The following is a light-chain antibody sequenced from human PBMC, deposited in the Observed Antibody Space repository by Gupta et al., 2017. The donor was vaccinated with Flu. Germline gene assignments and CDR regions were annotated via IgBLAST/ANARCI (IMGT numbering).Light chain of an antibody. Sequence: SSCRSSQSLVNTNGHSYLNWYLQKPGQSPQLIIYLASTRTSGVPARFEASGSGTDFTLKINTVEAEDVGVYYCMQALETPFTFGPGTKVEIK. CDR2: LAS. J-gene: IGKJ3*01. V-gene: IGKV2-28*01. CDR1: QSLVNTNGHSY. CDR3: MQALETPFT.